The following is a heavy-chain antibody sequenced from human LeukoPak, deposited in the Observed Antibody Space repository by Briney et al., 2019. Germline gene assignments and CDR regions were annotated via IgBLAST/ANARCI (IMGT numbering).Heavy chain of an antibody. CDR3: AREKRFTMVRGVISP. D-gene: IGHD3-10*01. Sequence: SETLSLTCAVYGGSFSGYYWSWIRQRPGKGLEWIGEINHSGSTNYNPSLKSRVTISVDTSKNQFSLKLSSVTAADTAVYYCAREKRFTMVRGVISPWGQGTLVTVSS. J-gene: IGHJ5*02. CDR1: GGSFSGYY. V-gene: IGHV4-34*01. CDR2: INHSGST.